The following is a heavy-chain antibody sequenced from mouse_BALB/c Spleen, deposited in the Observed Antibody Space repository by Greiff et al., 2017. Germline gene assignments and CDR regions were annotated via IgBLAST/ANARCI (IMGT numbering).Heavy chain of an antibody. CDR2: IWSGGST. V-gene: IGHV2-2*02. CDR1: GFSLTSYG. CDR3: ARNWDGNYWFAY. Sequence: QVQLKQSGPGLVQPSQSLSITCTVSGFSLTSYGVHWVRQSPGKGLEWLGVIWSGGSTDYNAAFISRLSISKDNSKSQVFFKMNSLQANDTAIYYCARNWDGNYWFAYWGQGTLVTVSA. J-gene: IGHJ3*01. D-gene: IGHD2-1*01.